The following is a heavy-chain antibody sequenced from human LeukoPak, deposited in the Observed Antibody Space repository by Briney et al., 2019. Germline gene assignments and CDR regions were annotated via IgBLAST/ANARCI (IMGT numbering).Heavy chain of an antibody. Sequence: SETLSLTCTVSGDSISGSYWTWIRQPAGEGLEWIGRVYSSGSTNYNPSLKSRVTMSIDTSKNQFSLKLSSVTAADTAVYYCARDRQWLENDYWGQGTLVTVSS. CDR3: ARDRQWLENDY. D-gene: IGHD6-19*01. V-gene: IGHV4-4*07. CDR2: VYSSGST. J-gene: IGHJ4*02. CDR1: GDSISGSY.